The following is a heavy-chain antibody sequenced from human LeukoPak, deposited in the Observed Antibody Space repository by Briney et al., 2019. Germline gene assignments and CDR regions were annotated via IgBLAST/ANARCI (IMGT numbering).Heavy chain of an antibody. Sequence: PGGSLRLSCAASGFNFSSYWMNWVRQAPGKGLEWVANIKQDGSETYYVDSVKGRFTISRDNARNSLYLQMNSLRGEDTAVYYCARLLLWFGGNTDAFDIWGQGTMVTVSS. CDR1: GFNFSSYW. D-gene: IGHD3-10*01. V-gene: IGHV3-7*01. CDR3: ARLLLWFGGNTDAFDI. CDR2: IKQDGSET. J-gene: IGHJ3*02.